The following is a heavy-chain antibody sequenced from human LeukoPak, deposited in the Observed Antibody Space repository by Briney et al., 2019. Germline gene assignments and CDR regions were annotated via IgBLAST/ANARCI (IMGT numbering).Heavy chain of an antibody. D-gene: IGHD1-26*01. CDR1: GGSISSSSYY. V-gene: IGHV4-39*07. Sequence: SETLSLTCTVSGGSISSSSYYWGWIRQPPGKGLEWIGEINHSGSTNYNPSLKSRVTIPVDTSKNQFSLKLSSVTAADTAVYYCARGVGYYYYMDVWGKGTTVTISS. CDR2: INHSGST. J-gene: IGHJ6*03. CDR3: ARGVGYYYYMDV.